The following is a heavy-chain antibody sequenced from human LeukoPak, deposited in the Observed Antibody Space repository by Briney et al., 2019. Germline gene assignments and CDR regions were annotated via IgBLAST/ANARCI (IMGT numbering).Heavy chain of an antibody. CDR2: ISWDSGSI. D-gene: IGHD5-18*01. CDR1: GFTFDDYA. V-gene: IGHV3-9*01. J-gene: IGHJ3*02. CDR3: AKDTKYSYGLGDAFDI. Sequence: HPGGSLRLSCAASGFTFDDYAMHWVRQAPGKGLEWVSGISWDSGSIGYADSVKGRFTISRDNAKNSLYLQMNSLRAEDTALYYCAKDTKYSYGLGDAFDIWGRGTMVTVSS.